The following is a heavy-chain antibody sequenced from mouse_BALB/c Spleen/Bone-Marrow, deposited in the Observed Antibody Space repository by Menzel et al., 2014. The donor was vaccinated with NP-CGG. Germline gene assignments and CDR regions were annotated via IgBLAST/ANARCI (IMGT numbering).Heavy chain of an antibody. J-gene: IGHJ1*01. Sequence: EVQLVESGGGLVKPGGSLKLSCAASGFTFSSYAMSWVRQTPEKRLEWVATISSGGSYTYYPDSVKGRFTISRDNAKNTLYLQMSSLRSEDTAMYYCARGGGYDWYFDVWGAGTTATVSS. CDR1: GFTFSSYA. CDR2: ISSGGSYT. V-gene: IGHV5-9-3*01. D-gene: IGHD2-2*01. CDR3: ARGGGYDWYFDV.